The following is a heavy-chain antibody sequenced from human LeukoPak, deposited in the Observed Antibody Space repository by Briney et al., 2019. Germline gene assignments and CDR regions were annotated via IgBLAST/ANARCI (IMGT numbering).Heavy chain of an antibody. CDR2: IWYDGSTK. J-gene: IGHJ2*01. V-gene: IGHV3-33*08. CDR3: ARDAPWYFDL. CDR1: GFTFSSYA. Sequence: GGSLRLSCSASGFTFSSYAMHWVRQAPGKGLEWVAVIWYDGSTKYYADSLKGRFTISRDNSKNTLYLQMNSLRAEDTAVYYCARDAPWYFDLWGRGTLVTVSS.